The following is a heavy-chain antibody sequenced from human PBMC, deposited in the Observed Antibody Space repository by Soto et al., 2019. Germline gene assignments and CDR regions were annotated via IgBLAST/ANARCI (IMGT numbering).Heavy chain of an antibody. Sequence: PGGSLRLSCAASGFTFSSYSMNWVRQAPGKGLEWVSYISSSSSTIYYAESVKGRFTISRDNAKNSLYLQMNSLRDEDTAVYYSVANLNYYDISVYSSYLGTIDFYYYYYGMDVWGQGTTVTVSS. CDR1: GFTFSSYS. V-gene: IGHV3-48*02. D-gene: IGHD3-22*01. J-gene: IGHJ6*02. CDR2: ISSSSSTI. CDR3: VANLNYYDISVYSSYLGTIDFYYYYYGMDV.